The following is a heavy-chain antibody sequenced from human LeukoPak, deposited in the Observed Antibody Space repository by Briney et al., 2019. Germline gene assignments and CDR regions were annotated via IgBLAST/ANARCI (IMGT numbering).Heavy chain of an antibody. D-gene: IGHD3-22*01. CDR3: ARGVGGYGFDY. J-gene: IGHJ4*02. CDR2: MNPNSGNT. V-gene: IGHV1-8*03. CDR1: GYTFTSYD. Sequence: GASVKVSCKASGYTFTSYDINWVRQATGQGLEWMGWMNPNSGNTGYAQKFQGRVTITRNTSISTAYLQWSSLKASDTAMYYCARGVGGYGFDYWGQGTLVTVSS.